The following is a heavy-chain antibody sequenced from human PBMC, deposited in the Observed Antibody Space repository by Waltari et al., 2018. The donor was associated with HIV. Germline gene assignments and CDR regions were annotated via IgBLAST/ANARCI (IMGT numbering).Heavy chain of an antibody. CDR1: EGTVSSYA. Sequence: QVQLVQSGAEVKKPGSSVKVSCQSSEGTVSSYAVSGVRQAPGQGLEWMGGIIPLFGTVHYAQKFQGRVTITADGSTSTVYMELSSLRSEDTAVYYCARDKAHNDVWSGYVSWGQGTLVTVSS. V-gene: IGHV1-69*01. CDR3: ARDKAHNDVWSGYVS. D-gene: IGHD3-3*01. CDR2: IIPLFGTV. J-gene: IGHJ5*02.